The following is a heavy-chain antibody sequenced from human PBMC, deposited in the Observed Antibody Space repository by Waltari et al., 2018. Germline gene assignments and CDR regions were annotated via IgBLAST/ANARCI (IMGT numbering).Heavy chain of an antibody. V-gene: IGHV7-4-1*02. CDR1: GYTFTSYA. CDR3: AREEENDFWFYYYYGMDV. Sequence: QVQLVQSGSESKKPGASVKVSCKASGYTFTSYAMNWVRQAPGPGLEWMGWINTNTGNPTYAQGFTGRFVFSLDTFVSTAYLQISSLKAEDTAVYYCAREEENDFWFYYYYGMDVWGQGTTVTVSS. D-gene: IGHD3-3*01. J-gene: IGHJ6*02. CDR2: INTNTGNP.